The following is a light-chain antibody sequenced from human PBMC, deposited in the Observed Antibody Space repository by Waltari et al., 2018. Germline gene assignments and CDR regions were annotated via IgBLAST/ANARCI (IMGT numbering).Light chain of an antibody. CDR3: SSYTSSSLYV. V-gene: IGLV2-14*01. CDR1: SRDVGGYNY. Sequence: QSALTQPASVSGSPGQSITIPCTGTSRDVGGYNYVSWYQQHPGKAPKLMIYDVSKRPSGVSNRFSGSKSGNTASLTISGLQAEDEADYYCSSYTSSSLYVFGTGTKVTVL. CDR2: DVS. J-gene: IGLJ1*01.